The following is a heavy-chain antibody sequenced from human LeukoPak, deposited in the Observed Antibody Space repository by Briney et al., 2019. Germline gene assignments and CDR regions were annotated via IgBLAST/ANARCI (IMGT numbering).Heavy chain of an antibody. CDR3: ARHERPYSNSSPFQH. Sequence: SETLSLTCTVSGGSISSSSYYWGWIRQPPGKGLEWVGCIYYSGSAYYNPSLKSRVKISVDTSRNQFSLKPNSVTAADTAVYYCARHERPYSNSSPFQHWGQGTLVTVSS. CDR1: GGSISSSSYY. D-gene: IGHD6-6*01. J-gene: IGHJ1*01. CDR2: IYYSGSA. V-gene: IGHV4-39*01.